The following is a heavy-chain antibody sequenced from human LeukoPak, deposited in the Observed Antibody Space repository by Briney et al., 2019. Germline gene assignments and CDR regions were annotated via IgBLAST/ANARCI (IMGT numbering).Heavy chain of an antibody. D-gene: IGHD6-13*01. CDR2: INPSGDNT. V-gene: IGHV1-46*01. J-gene: IGHJ4*02. Sequence: ASVKVSCKASGYIFTSYYMHWVRQAPGQGLEWMGIINPSGDNTNYAQKFKGRVTMTRDTSTSTVYLELSSLRSEDTAVCYCVSSIAAAPFDSWGQGTLVTVSS. CDR1: GYIFTSYY. CDR3: VSSIAAAPFDS.